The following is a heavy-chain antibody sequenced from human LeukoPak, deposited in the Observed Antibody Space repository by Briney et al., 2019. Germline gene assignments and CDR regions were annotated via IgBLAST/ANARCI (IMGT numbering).Heavy chain of an antibody. D-gene: IGHD1-26*01. V-gene: IGHV3-23*01. Sequence: GGSLRLSCAVSGFAFGSEAMSWVRQSPARGLEWVASISPGGGTTYYADYVKGRFTISRDNSKNTLYLQMNSLRAEDTAVYYCARGARELLHTEYFQHWGQGTLVTVSS. CDR2: ISPGGGTT. J-gene: IGHJ1*01. CDR1: GFAFGSEA. CDR3: ARGARELLHTEYFQH.